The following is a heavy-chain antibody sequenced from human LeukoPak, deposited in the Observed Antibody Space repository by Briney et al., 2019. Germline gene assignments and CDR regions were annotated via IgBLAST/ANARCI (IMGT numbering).Heavy chain of an antibody. D-gene: IGHD2-8*02. Sequence: PSETLSLTCTVSGGSISSYYWSWIRQPPGKGLEWIGYIYYSGSTNYNPSLKSRATISVDTSKNQLSLKLSSVTAADTAVYYCARQVPGVGVTLGYWFDYWGQGTLVTVSS. V-gene: IGHV4-59*08. CDR1: GGSISSYY. CDR3: ARQVPGVGVTLGYWFDY. J-gene: IGHJ4*02. CDR2: IYYSGST.